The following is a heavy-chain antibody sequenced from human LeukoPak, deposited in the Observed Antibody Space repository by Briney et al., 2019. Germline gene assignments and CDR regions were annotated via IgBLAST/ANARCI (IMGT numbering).Heavy chain of an antibody. V-gene: IGHV4-4*02. D-gene: IGHD1-26*01. Sequence: PSETLSPTCGVSGGSISSTNWWSWVRQPPGQGLEWIGEISLTGETNYNPSLNGRVTMSLDGSRNQLSLTLTSVTAADTAIYYCSRESGAFSPFGYWGQGTLVIVPP. CDR3: SRESGAFSPFGY. J-gene: IGHJ4*02. CDR2: ISLTGET. CDR1: GGSISSTNW.